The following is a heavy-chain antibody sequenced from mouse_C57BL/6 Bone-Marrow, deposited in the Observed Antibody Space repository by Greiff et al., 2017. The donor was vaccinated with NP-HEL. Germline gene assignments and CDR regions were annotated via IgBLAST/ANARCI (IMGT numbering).Heavy chain of an antibody. CDR3: AREELYWYFDV. J-gene: IGHJ1*03. D-gene: IGHD4-1*01. V-gene: IGHV1-82*01. Sequence: VQVVESGPELVKPGASVKISCKASGYAFSSSWMNWVKQRPGKGLEWIGRIYPGDGDTNYNGKFKGKATLTADKSSSTAYMQLSSLTSEDSAVYFCAREELYWYFDVWGTGTTVTVSS. CDR2: IYPGDGDT. CDR1: GYAFSSSW.